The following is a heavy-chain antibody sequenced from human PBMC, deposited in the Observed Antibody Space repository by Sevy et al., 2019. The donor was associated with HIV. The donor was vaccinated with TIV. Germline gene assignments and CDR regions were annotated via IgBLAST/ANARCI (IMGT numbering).Heavy chain of an antibody. CDR3: AGGRVVRGVITPLDY. V-gene: IGHV3-15*01. CDR1: GFTFSNAW. D-gene: IGHD3-10*01. J-gene: IGHJ4*02. CDR2: IKSKSEGGTT. Sequence: GGSLRLSCGASGFTFSNAWMTWVRQAPGKGLEWVGRIKSKSEGGTTDYAAPVKGRFTISRDDSKNTLYLQMNSLRAEDTAVYYCAGGRVVRGVITPLDYWGQGTLVTVSS.